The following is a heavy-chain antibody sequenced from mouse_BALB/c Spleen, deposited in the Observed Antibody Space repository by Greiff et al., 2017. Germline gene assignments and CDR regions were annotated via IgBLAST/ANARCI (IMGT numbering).Heavy chain of an antibody. CDR3: AREGLRRGNAMDY. D-gene: IGHD2-4*01. J-gene: IGHJ4*01. CDR1: GFNIKDTY. Sequence: EVQLQQSGAELVKPGASVKLSCTASGFNIKDTYLHWVKQRPEQGLEWIGRIDPANGNTKYDPKFQGKATITAATSSNTAYLQLSSLTSEDTAVYYCAREGLRRGNAMDYWGQGTSVTVSA. V-gene: IGHV14-3*02. CDR2: IDPANGNT.